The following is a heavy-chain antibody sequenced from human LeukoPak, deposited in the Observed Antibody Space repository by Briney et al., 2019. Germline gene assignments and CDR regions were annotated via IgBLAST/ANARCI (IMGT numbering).Heavy chain of an antibody. CDR3: ARDRMTGYCSSTSCYEGGYNWFDP. Sequence: SETLSLTCAVYGGSFSGYYWSWIRQPPGKGLEWIGEINHSGSTNYNPSLKSRVTISVDTSKNQFSLKLSSVTAADTAVYYCARDRMTGYCSSTSCYEGGYNWFDPWGQGTLVTVSS. CDR2: INHSGST. V-gene: IGHV4-34*01. J-gene: IGHJ5*02. CDR1: GGSFSGYY. D-gene: IGHD2-2*01.